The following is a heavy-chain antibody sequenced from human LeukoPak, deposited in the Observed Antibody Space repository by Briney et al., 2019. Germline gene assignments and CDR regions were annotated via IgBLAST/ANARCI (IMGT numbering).Heavy chain of an antibody. CDR2: IYSGGST. CDR3: AGDRSYYYDSSGYWDAFDI. D-gene: IGHD3-22*01. J-gene: IGHJ3*02. V-gene: IGHV3-53*01. Sequence: GGSLRLSCAASGFTVSSNYMSWVRQAPGKGLEWVSVIYSGGSTYYADSVKGRFTISRDNSKNTLYLQMNSLRAEDTAVYYCAGDRSYYYDSSGYWDAFDIWGQGTMVTVSS. CDR1: GFTVSSNY.